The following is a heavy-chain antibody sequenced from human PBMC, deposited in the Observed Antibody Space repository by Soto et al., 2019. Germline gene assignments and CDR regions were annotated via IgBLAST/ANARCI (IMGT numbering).Heavy chain of an antibody. CDR3: ATYDILAAYYH. D-gene: IGHD3-9*01. J-gene: IGHJ5*02. CDR2: IYYSEST. CDR1: GGSVSSGSYY. V-gene: IGHV4-61*01. Sequence: PSETLSLTCTVSGGSVSSGSYYWNWIRQPPGKGLEWIGYIYYSESTNYNPSLKRRGTRSVDTSKNQFSRKLSSVTAAATAVYYCATYDILAAYYHWGQGTLVTVSS.